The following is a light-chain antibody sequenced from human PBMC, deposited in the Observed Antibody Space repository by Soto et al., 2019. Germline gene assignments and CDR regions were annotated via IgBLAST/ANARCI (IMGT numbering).Light chain of an antibody. V-gene: IGKV3-20*01. Sequence: EDVLTQSAGTLSLSPEERATLSCRASQIVRSSYLAWYQQKPGQSPRLLIYGASSRATGIPDRFSGSGSGTDFTLTISILEAEDFAVYYCQQYGSSQLTFCGRAKE. CDR2: GAS. CDR1: QIVRSSY. CDR3: QQYGSSQLT. J-gene: IGKJ4*01.